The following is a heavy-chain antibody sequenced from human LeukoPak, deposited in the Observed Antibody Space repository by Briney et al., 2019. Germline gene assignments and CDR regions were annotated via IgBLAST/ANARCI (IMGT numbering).Heavy chain of an antibody. CDR1: GYTFTSYA. V-gene: IGHV7-4-1*02. J-gene: IGHJ4*02. Sequence: ASVKVSCKASGYTFTSYAMNWVRQAPGQGLEWMGWINTNTGNPTYAQGFTGRFVFSLDTSVSTAYLQISSLKAEDTAVYYCARTYYGSGSYHLDYWGQGTLXTVSS. D-gene: IGHD3-10*01. CDR3: ARTYYGSGSYHLDY. CDR2: INTNTGNP.